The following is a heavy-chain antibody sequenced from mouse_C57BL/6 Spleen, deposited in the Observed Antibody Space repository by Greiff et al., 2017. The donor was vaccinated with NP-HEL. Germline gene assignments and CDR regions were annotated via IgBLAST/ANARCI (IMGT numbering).Heavy chain of an antibody. J-gene: IGHJ3*01. CDR3: ARLDSSGFAY. V-gene: IGHV5-6*01. D-gene: IGHD3-2*02. CDR1: GFTFSSYG. Sequence: EVQLVESGGDLVKPGGSLKLSSAASGFTFSSYGMSWVRQTPDKRLEWVATISSGGSYTYYPDSVKGRFTISRDNAKNTLYLQMSSLKSEDTAMYYCARLDSSGFAYWGQGTLVTVSA. CDR2: ISSGGSYT.